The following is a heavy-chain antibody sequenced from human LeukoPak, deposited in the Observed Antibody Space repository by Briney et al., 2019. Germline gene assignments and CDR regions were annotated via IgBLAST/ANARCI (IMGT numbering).Heavy chain of an antibody. V-gene: IGHV3-66*02. CDR1: GFTVSSNY. J-gene: IGHJ6*03. D-gene: IGHD2-8*01. CDR2: IYSGGST. CDR3: ARDLIYYYYYMDV. Sequence: GGSLRLSCTASGFTVSSNYMSWVRQAPGKGLEWVSVIYSGGSTYYADSVKGRFTISRDNSKNTLYLQMNSLRAEDTAVYYCARDLIYYYYYMDVWGKGTTVTVSS.